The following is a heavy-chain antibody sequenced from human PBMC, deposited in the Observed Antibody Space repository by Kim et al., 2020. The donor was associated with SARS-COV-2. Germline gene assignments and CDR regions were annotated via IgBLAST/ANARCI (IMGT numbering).Heavy chain of an antibody. V-gene: IGHV4-31*03. D-gene: IGHD3-22*01. J-gene: IGHJ5*02. CDR1: GGSFSSGGYY. Sequence: SETLSLTCTVSGGSFSSGGYYWSWIRQHPGKGLEWIGYIYYSGSTYYNPSLKSRVTISVDTSKNQFSLKLSSVTAADTAVYYCARNIGITMIVVVTGWFDPWGQGTLVTVSS. CDR2: IYYSGST. CDR3: ARNIGITMIVVVTGWFDP.